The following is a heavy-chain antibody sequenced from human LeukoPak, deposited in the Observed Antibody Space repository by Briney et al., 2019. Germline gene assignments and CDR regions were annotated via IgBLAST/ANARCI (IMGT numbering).Heavy chain of an antibody. CDR2: INHSGST. CDR1: GGSFSGYY. CDR3: ARVGWLLLSHYFDY. D-gene: IGHD3-22*01. J-gene: IGHJ4*02. V-gene: IGHV4-34*01. Sequence: SETLSLTCAVYGGSFSGYYWSWIRQPPGKGLEWTGEINHSGSTNYNPSLKCRVTISVDTSKNQFSLKLSSVTAADTAVYYCARVGWLLLSHYFDYWGQGTLVTDSS.